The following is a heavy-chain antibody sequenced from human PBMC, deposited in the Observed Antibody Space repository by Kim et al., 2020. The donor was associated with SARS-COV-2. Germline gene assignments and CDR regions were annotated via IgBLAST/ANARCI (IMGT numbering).Heavy chain of an antibody. D-gene: IGHD6-19*01. J-gene: IGHJ5*02. CDR2: INPNSGGT. V-gene: IGHV1-2*02. CDR1: GYTFTGYY. Sequence: ASVKVSCKASGYTFTGYYMHWVRQAPGQGLEWMGWINPNSGGTNYAQKFQGRVTMTRDTSISTAYMELSRLGSDDTAVYYCARDNVEWGAVAEVNWFDPWGQGTLVTVSS. CDR3: ARDNVEWGAVAEVNWFDP.